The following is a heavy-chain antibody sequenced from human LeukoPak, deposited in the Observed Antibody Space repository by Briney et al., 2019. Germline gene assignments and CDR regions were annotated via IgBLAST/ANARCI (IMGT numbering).Heavy chain of an antibody. CDR3: ARLDYDRSDYYRYYFDY. CDR1: GFTFDGYG. J-gene: IGHJ4*02. CDR2: INWNGGST. Sequence: GGSLRLSCAASGFTFDGYGMSWVRQAPGKGLEWVSGINWNGGSTGYADSVKGRFTISRDNAKNSLYLQMNSLRAEDTALYYCARLDYDRSDYYRYYFDYWGQGTLVTVSS. D-gene: IGHD3-22*01. V-gene: IGHV3-20*04.